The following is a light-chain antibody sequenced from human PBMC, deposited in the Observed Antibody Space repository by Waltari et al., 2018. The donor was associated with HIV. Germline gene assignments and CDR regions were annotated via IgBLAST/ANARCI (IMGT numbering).Light chain of an antibody. CDR1: QSISRF. Sequence: DIQLTQSPSSLSASVADRLTITCRASQSISRFLNWYQQKPGQAPKLLIYGASRLQSGVPSRFSGSASGTDFTLTISSLQGEDFATYYCQQSSTPRWTFGPGTKVDIK. V-gene: IGKV1-39*01. CDR2: GAS. CDR3: QQSSTPRWT. J-gene: IGKJ1*01.